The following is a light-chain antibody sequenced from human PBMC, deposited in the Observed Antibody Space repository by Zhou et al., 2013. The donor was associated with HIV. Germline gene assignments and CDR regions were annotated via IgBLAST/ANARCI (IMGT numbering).Light chain of an antibody. V-gene: IGKV2-28*01. CDR3: MQALQSPWT. Sequence: DIVMTQSPLSQPVTPGEPASISCRSSQSLLHRNGYNFLDWYLQKPGQSPQLLMYMASHRASGVPDRFSGTGSGTDFTLRISRVEAEDVGVYYCMQALQSPWTFGQGTKVEIK. CDR2: MAS. J-gene: IGKJ1*01. CDR1: QSLLHRNGYNF.